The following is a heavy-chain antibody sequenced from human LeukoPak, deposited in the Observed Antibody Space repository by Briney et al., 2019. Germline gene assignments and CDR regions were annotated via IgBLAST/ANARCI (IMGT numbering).Heavy chain of an antibody. D-gene: IGHD6-6*01. CDR1: GFTFSGYS. V-gene: IGHV3-48*04. CDR2: ISNSGSTT. CDR3: ARAATRREWLDAFDI. Sequence: GGSLRLSCAASGFTFSGYSMNWVRQAPGKGLEWVSHISNSGSTTYYAESEKGRFTISRDNAKNSLYLQMNSLRAEDTAVYYCARAATRREWLDAFDIWGQGTMVTVSS. J-gene: IGHJ3*02.